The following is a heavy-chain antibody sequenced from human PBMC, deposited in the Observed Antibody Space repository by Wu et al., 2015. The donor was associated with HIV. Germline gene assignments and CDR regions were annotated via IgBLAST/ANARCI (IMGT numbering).Heavy chain of an antibody. V-gene: IGHV1-18*01. D-gene: IGHD3-22*01. CDR2: SAVTVVR. CDR1: GYSFISYG. J-gene: IGHJ4*02. CDR3: GRDSYYDSRGSPLDY. Sequence: EYVSVKASGYSFISYGISWVRQAPDKALSGWDGSAVTVVRQNYAQKVQGRVTMTTDPLTGTAYMELRSLRSDDTAVYYCGRDSYYDSRGSPLDYWGQGTLVTVSS.